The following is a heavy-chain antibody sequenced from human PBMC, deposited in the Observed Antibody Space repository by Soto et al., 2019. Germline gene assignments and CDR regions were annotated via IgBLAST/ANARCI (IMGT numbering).Heavy chain of an antibody. J-gene: IGHJ6*02. CDR2: IIPIFGTA. CDR1: GGTFSSYA. CDR3: ASLSGYAGYYRMDV. D-gene: IGHD5-12*01. V-gene: IGHV1-69*13. Sequence: GASVKVSCKASGGTFSSYAISWVRQAPGQGLEWMGGIIPIFGTANYAQKFQGRVTITADESTSTAYMELSSLRSEDTAVYYCASLSGYAGYYRMDVWGQGTTVTVSS.